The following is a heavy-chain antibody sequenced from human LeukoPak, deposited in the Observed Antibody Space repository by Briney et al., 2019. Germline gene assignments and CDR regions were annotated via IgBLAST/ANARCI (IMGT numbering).Heavy chain of an antibody. Sequence: SETLSLTCTVTGGSISRRSDYWGWIRQPPGKGLEWIGSIYYSGSTYYNPSFKSRVTISVDTPRNQFSLQLSYVTAADTAVYYCARNESVLGTTGLNDFFDDWGQGSLVTVSS. J-gene: IGHJ4*02. CDR1: GGSISRRSDY. CDR3: ARNESVLGTTGLNDFFDD. CDR2: IYYSGST. D-gene: IGHD1-26*01. V-gene: IGHV4-39*01.